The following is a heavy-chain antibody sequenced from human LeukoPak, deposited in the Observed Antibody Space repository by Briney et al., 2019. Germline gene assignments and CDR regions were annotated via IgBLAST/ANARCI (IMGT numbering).Heavy chain of an antibody. V-gene: IGHV3-33*01. CDR1: GFTFKNHG. CDR3: TRDRSSVYFDF. J-gene: IGHJ4*02. Sequence: PGGSLRLSCAASGFTFKNHGMHWVRQAPGKGLEWVAVIWYDGSNKYHADSVKGRFTISRDNSKNTLYLQMNSLSAEDTAVYYCTRDRSSVYFDFWGQGTLVIVSS. CDR2: IWYDGSNK. D-gene: IGHD3-22*01.